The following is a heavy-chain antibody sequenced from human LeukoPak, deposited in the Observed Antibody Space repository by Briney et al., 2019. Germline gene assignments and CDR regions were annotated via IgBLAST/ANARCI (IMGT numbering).Heavy chain of an antibody. CDR1: GYTFTGYY. J-gene: IGHJ6*03. V-gene: IGHV1-2*02. D-gene: IGHD6-19*01. Sequence: ASVKVSCKASGYTFTGYYMHWVRQAPGQGLEWMGWINPNSGGTNYAQKFQGRVTMTRDASISTAYMELSRLRSDDTAVYYCARGAVAGTDYYYYYMDVWGKGTTVTISS. CDR2: INPNSGGT. CDR3: ARGAVAGTDYYYYYMDV.